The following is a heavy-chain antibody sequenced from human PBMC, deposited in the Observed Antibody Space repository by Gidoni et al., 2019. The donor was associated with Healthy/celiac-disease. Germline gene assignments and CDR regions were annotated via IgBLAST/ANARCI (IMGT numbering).Heavy chain of an antibody. Sequence: QVQLQESGPGLVKPSQHLSLTCTVAGGSIISGAYYWRWISQPPGKGLECLGYIYSSGSTYYTPSLKSRVTISVDTSNIKFSLKLSSGTAADTPVYYCARVGGHVIVVVPAASSGGSGWFDTWGQGTLVTVSS. V-gene: IGHV4-30-4*01. CDR2: IYSSGST. J-gene: IGHJ5*02. CDR3: ARVGGHVIVVVPAASSGGSGWFDT. D-gene: IGHD2-2*01. CDR1: GGSIISGAYY.